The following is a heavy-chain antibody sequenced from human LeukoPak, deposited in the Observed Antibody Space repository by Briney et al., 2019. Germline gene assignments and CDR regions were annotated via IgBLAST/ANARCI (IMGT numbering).Heavy chain of an antibody. CDR1: GYTFTSYY. V-gene: IGHV1-46*01. D-gene: IGHD2-2*01. CDR2: INPSGGST. J-gene: IGHJ4*02. CDR3: ARPYCSSTSCQRPFDY. Sequence: ASVKVSCKASGYTFTSYYMHWVRQAPGQGLGWMGIINPSGGSTSYAQKFQGRVTMTRDTSTSTVYMELSSLRSEDTAVYYCARPYCSSTSCQRPFDYWGQGTLVTVSS.